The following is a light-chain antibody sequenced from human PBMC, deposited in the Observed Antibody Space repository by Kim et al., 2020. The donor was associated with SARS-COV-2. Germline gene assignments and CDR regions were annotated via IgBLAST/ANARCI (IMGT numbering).Light chain of an antibody. CDR2: DAS. Sequence: EIVMTQSPATLSMSPGERATLSCRASQSVSSNLAWYQQKPGQAPRLLIYDASTRATGIPARFSGSGSGTQFTLTISSLQSEDFAVYYCHQYNNLPLTFGGGTKVDIK. J-gene: IGKJ4*01. CDR3: HQYNNLPLT. CDR1: QSVSSN. V-gene: IGKV3-15*01.